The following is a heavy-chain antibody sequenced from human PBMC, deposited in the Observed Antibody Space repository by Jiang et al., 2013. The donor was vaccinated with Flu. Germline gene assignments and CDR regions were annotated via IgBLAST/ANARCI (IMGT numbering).Heavy chain of an antibody. D-gene: IGHD5-18*01. V-gene: IGHV1-24*01. Sequence: SGAEVKKPGASVKVSCKVSGYTLTELSMHWVRQAPGKGLEWMGGFDPEDGETIYAQKFQGRVTMTEDTSTDTAYMELSSLRSEDTAVYYCATGIFGYSYGRTPFDYWGQGTLVTVSS. J-gene: IGHJ4*02. CDR1: GYTLTELS. CDR2: FDPEDGET. CDR3: ATGIFGYSYGRTPFDY.